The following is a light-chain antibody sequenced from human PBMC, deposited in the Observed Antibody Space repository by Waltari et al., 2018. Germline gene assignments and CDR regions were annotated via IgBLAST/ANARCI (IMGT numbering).Light chain of an antibody. CDR2: DVT. CDR1: SSDVGGYNY. Sequence: QSALTQPASVSGSPGQSITISCTGTSSDVGGYNYVSWYQQHPGKAPKLMIYDVTKRPAGFPNRFSGSKSGNTASLTISGLQAEDEADYYCSSYTKCTTRWVFGGGTKLTVL. CDR3: SSYTKCTTRWV. J-gene: IGLJ3*02. V-gene: IGLV2-14*03.